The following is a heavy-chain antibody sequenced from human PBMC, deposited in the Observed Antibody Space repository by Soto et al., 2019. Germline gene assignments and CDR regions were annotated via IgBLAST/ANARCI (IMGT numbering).Heavy chain of an antibody. V-gene: IGHV3-23*01. CDR3: AKTPGSRPGSSGLYGMDV. CDR1: GFTFSSSA. CDR2: ISGSGGST. J-gene: IGHJ6*02. D-gene: IGHD3-22*01. Sequence: PGGSLTPSCAASGFTFSSSAMSWVRLAPGKVLEWVSAISGSGGSTYYADSVKGRFTISRDNSKNTLYLQMNSLRAEDTAVYYCAKTPGSRPGSSGLYGMDVWGQGTTVTVSS.